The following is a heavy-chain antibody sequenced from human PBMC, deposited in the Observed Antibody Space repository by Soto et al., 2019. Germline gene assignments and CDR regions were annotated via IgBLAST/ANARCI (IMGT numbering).Heavy chain of an antibody. J-gene: IGHJ2*01. V-gene: IGHV4-34*01. Sequence: SETLSLTCAVSGGSFSGYIWTWIRQTPGKGLQWIGQINHSGSSIYNPSLKNRVTISTMSNNKFSLELSSVTAADTAVYYCARESRSSRYDSSGYSQFWFFDLWGRGTLVT. CDR2: INHSGSS. D-gene: IGHD3-22*01. CDR1: GGSFSGYI. CDR3: ARESRSSRYDSSGYSQFWFFDL.